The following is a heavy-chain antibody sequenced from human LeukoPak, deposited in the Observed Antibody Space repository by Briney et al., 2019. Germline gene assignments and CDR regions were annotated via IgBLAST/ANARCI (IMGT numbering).Heavy chain of an antibody. D-gene: IGHD5-12*01. V-gene: IGHV4-34*01. CDR1: GGSFSGYY. Sequence: PSETLSLTCAVYGGSFSGYYWSWIRQPPGKGLEWIGEINHSGGANYNPSLKSRVTTSVDTSKNQSSLKLSSVTAADTAVYYCASSGYDQPRSFDYWGQGTLVTVSS. CDR2: INHSGGA. J-gene: IGHJ4*02. CDR3: ASSGYDQPRSFDY.